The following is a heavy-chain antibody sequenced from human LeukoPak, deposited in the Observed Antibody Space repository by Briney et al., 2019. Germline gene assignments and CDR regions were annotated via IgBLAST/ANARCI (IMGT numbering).Heavy chain of an antibody. CDR2: IIPIFGTA. CDR3: ARDHIEAGYYDYYMDV. CDR1: GGTFSSYA. Sequence: SVKVSCKASGGTFSSYAISWVRQAPGQGLEWMGGIIPIFGTANYAQKFQGRVTITTDESTRTAYMELSSLRSEYTAVYYCARDHIEAGYYDYYMDVWGKGTTVTVSS. J-gene: IGHJ6*03. V-gene: IGHV1-69*05. D-gene: IGHD2-21*01.